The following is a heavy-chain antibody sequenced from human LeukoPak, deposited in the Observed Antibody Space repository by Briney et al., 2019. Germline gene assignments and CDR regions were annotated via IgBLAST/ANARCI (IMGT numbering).Heavy chain of an antibody. Sequence: GESLKISCKGSGYSFSSYWIGWVRQMPGKGLEWMGIIYPGDSATTYSPSFEGQVTISADKSTSTAYLQWSSLKASDTAVYYCARHYNSGWYFDYWGQGTLVTV. V-gene: IGHV5-51*01. CDR1: GYSFSSYW. J-gene: IGHJ4*02. CDR2: IYPGDSAT. D-gene: IGHD6-19*01. CDR3: ARHYNSGWYFDY.